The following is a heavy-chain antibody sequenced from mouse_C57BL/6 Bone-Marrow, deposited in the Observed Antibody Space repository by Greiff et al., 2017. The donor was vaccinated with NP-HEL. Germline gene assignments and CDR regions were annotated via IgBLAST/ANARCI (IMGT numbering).Heavy chain of an antibody. V-gene: IGHV1-59*01. CDR1: GYTFTSYW. J-gene: IGHJ3*01. CDR2: IDPSDSYT. Sequence: VQLQQSGAELVRPGTSVKLSCKASGYTFTSYWMHWVKQRPGQGLEWIGVIDPSDSYTNYNQKFKGKATLTVDTSSSTAYMQLSSLTSEDSAVYYCARTLFAYWGQGTLVTVSA. CDR3: ARTLFAY.